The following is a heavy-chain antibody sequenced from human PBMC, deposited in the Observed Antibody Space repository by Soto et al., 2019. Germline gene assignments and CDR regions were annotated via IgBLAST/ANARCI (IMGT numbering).Heavy chain of an antibody. V-gene: IGHV3-11*01. CDR2: ISSSGSII. Sequence: QVQLVVSGGGLVKPGGSLRISCAASGFTFSDYYISWIRQAPGKGLEWVSYISSSGSIIYYADSVKGRFTISRDNATNSLYLQMNSLRAEDTAVYYCALAGYDSNYYAVTPLSAGHFWGQGTLVTVSS. CDR3: ALAGYDSNYYAVTPLSAGHF. J-gene: IGHJ4*02. D-gene: IGHD4-4*01. CDR1: GFTFSDYY.